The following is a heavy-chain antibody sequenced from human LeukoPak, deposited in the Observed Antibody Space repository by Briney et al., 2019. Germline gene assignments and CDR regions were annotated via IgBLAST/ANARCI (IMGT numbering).Heavy chain of an antibody. CDR3: ARGYSSSWFDAFDI. Sequence: RPSETLSLTCTVSGGSISSYYWSWIRQPAGKGLEWIGRIYTSGSTNYNPSLKSRVTMSVDTSKNQFSRKLSSVTAADTAVYYCARGYSSSWFDAFDIWGQGTMVTVSS. CDR1: GGSISSYY. CDR2: IYTSGST. J-gene: IGHJ3*02. V-gene: IGHV4-4*07. D-gene: IGHD6-13*01.